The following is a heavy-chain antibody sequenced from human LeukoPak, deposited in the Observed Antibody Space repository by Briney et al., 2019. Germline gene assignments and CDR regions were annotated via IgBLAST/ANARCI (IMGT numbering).Heavy chain of an antibody. CDR1: GYSISSGYY. J-gene: IGHJ5*02. Sequence: SEILSLTCTVSGYSISSGYYWGWIRQPPGKGLEWIGSIYHSGSTYYNPSLKSRVTISVDTSKNQFSLKLSSVTAADTAVYYCARSGNNNWFDPWGQGTLVTVSS. V-gene: IGHV4-38-2*02. CDR2: IYHSGST. D-gene: IGHD1-26*01. CDR3: ARSGNNNWFDP.